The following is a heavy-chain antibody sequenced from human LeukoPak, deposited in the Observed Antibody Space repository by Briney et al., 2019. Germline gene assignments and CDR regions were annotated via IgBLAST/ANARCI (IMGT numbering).Heavy chain of an antibody. CDR3: ARCSWIQLRTYYYYYMDV. CDR2: ISSSSSYI. D-gene: IGHD5-18*01. CDR1: GFTFSSYS. V-gene: IGHV3-21*01. J-gene: IGHJ6*03. Sequence: KPGGSLRLSCAASGFTFSSYSMNWVRQAPGKGLEWVSSISSSSSYIYYADSVKGRFTISRDNAKNSLYLQMNSLRAEDTAVYYCARCSWIQLRTYYYYYMDVWGKGTTVTVSS.